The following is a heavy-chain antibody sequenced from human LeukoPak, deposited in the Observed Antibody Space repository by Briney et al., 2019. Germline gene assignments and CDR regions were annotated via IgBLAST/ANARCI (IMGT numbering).Heavy chain of an antibody. CDR3: ARDTGYYFGSGNYLYYFDY. J-gene: IGHJ4*02. D-gene: IGHD3-10*01. CDR1: GGSISSYY. Sequence: PSETLSLTCTVFGGSISSYYWSWIRQPAGKGLEWIGRMYTSGSTNYTPSLKGRVTMSVDTSKNQFSLQLSSVTAADTAVYYCARDTGYYFGSGNYLYYFDYWGQGTLVTVSS. CDR2: MYTSGST. V-gene: IGHV4-4*07.